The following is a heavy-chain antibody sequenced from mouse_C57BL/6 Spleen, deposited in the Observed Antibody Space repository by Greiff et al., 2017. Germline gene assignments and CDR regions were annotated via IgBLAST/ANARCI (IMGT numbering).Heavy chain of an antibody. V-gene: IGHV1-64*01. CDR2: IHPNSGST. CDR1: GYTFTSYW. J-gene: IGHJ2*01. D-gene: IGHD6-1*01. Sequence: VKLQQPGAELVKPGASVKLSCKASGYTFTSYWMHWVKQRPGQGLEWIGMIHPNSGSTNYNEKFKSKATLTVDKSSSTAYMQLSSLTSEDSAVYYCARSSSGEYFDYWGQGTTLTVSS. CDR3: ARSSSGEYFDY.